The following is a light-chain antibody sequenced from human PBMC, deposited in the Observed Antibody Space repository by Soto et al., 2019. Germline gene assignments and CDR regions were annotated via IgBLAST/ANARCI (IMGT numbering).Light chain of an antibody. CDR3: SSYSSSSTLVV. J-gene: IGLJ2*01. CDR2: DVS. CDR1: NSDIGAYNY. V-gene: IGLV2-14*01. Sequence: QSVLTQPASVSGSPGQSITISCTGTNSDIGAYNYVSWYQQHPGEAPKLMIYDVSYRPSGVSDRFSGSKSVNTASLTISGLQAEDEADYYCSSYSSSSTLVVFGGGTKLTVL.